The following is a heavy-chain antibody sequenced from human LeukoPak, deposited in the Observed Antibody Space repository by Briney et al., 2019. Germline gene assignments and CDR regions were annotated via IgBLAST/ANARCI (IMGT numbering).Heavy chain of an antibody. V-gene: IGHV4-4*07. Sequence: SETLSLTCTVPGGSISSFPWTWIRQPPGTGLEWIGRMYNNGITNYNPSLQSRVTMSVDTSNNQFSLRLNSMTAADTAVYYCAKGSGWLPDWGQGTLVTVSS. CDR3: AKGSGWLPD. J-gene: IGHJ4*02. CDR2: MYNNGIT. CDR1: GGSISSFP. D-gene: IGHD5-24*01.